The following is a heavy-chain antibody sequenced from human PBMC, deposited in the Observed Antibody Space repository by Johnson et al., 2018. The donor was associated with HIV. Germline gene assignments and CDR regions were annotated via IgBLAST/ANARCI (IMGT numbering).Heavy chain of an antibody. Sequence: QVQLVESGGGVVQPGRSLRLSCAASGFTFSNYGMHWVRQAPGKGLEWVALIWSDGDNKYYTDSVKGRFTISRDNSKNTLYLQMNNLRAEDTAVYYCAKGSGWYSAFDIWGQGTMVTVSS. V-gene: IGHV3-33*06. CDR1: GFTFSNYG. J-gene: IGHJ3*02. CDR3: AKGSGWYSAFDI. CDR2: IWSDGDNK. D-gene: IGHD6-19*01.